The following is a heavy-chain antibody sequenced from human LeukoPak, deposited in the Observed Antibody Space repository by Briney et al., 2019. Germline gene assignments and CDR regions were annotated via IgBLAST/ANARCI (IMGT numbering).Heavy chain of an antibody. CDR3: ARFSRTGEGY. CDR2: IKQDGSDK. V-gene: IGHV3-7*01. J-gene: IGHJ4*02. CDR1: GFIFSSYW. Sequence: GGSLRLSCAASGFIFSSYWMSWVRQVPGKGLEWVANIKQDGSDKQYVDSVKGRFTIFRDNAKNSLYLQMNSLRAEDTAVYYCARFSRTGEGYWGQGILVTVSS. D-gene: IGHD3/OR15-3a*01.